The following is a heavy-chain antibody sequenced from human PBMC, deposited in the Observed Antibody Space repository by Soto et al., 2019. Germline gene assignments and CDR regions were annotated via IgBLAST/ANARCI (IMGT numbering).Heavy chain of an antibody. J-gene: IGHJ6*02. CDR1: GGTFSSYA. D-gene: IGHD1-26*01. CDR3: ARDRWRELPPNYYYVYYGMDV. V-gene: IGHV1-69*13. Sequence: SSVKVSRKASGGTFSSYAISWVRQAPGKGLEWMGGIIPIFGTANYAQKFQGRVTITADESTSTAYMELSSLRSEDTAVYYCARDRWRELPPNYYYVYYGMDVWGQGTTVTVSS. CDR2: IIPIFGTA.